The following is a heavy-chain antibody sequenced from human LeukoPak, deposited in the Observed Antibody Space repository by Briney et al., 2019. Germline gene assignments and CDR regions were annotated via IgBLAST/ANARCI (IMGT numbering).Heavy chain of an antibody. CDR1: GGSISSSSNY. CDR3: ARRGTNGVSLDY. D-gene: IGHD2-8*01. J-gene: IGHJ4*02. CDR2: MYYSGST. Sequence: SETLSLTCSVSGGSISSSSNYWSWIRQPPGKGLEWIGYMYYSGSTNYNPSLKSRVTISVDTSKNQFSLKLSSVTAADTAVYYCARRGTNGVSLDYWGQGTLVTVSS. V-gene: IGHV4-61*05.